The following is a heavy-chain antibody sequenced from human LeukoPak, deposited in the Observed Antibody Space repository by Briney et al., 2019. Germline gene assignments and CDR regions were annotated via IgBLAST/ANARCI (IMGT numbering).Heavy chain of an antibody. CDR1: GFTFSSCS. CDR2: ISSSSSYI. CDR3: ARDHDYGDYDDY. J-gene: IGHJ4*02. Sequence: PGGSLRLSCAASGFTFSSCSMNWVRQAPGKGLEWVSPISSSSSYIYYADSVKGRFTISRDNAKNSLYLQMNSLRAEDTAVYYCARDHDYGDYDDYWGQGTLVTVSS. V-gene: IGHV3-21*01. D-gene: IGHD4-17*01.